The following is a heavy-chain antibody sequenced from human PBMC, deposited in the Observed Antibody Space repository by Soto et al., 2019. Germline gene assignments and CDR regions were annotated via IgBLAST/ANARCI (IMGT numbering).Heavy chain of an antibody. J-gene: IGHJ4*02. D-gene: IGHD2-15*01. CDR3: ARVRGGGSEYFFDY. V-gene: IGHV1-46*01. CDR1: GYSIPKYN. CDR2: INPSGGTT. Sequence: SAEVYRKACGYSIPKYNVDWVRKDHGQGLEWMARINPSGGTTYYVQKFEGRVTLTTDTSTSTVYMELSSLRSDDTAVYYCARVRGGGSEYFFDYWGQGTLVTVSS.